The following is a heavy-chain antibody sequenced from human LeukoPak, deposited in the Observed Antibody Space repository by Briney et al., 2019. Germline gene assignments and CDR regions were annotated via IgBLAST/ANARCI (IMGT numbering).Heavy chain of an antibody. J-gene: IGHJ6*03. CDR1: GYSFTSYW. CDR2: IYPGDSDT. Sequence: GESLKISCKGSGYSFTSYWIGWVRQMPGKGLEWMGIIYPGDSDTRYSPSFQGQVTISADKSISTAYLQWSSLKASDTAMYYCARQGDYDFWSGDYYYYYMDVWGKGTTVTVSS. D-gene: IGHD3-3*01. CDR3: ARQGDYDFWSGDYYYYYMDV. V-gene: IGHV5-51*01.